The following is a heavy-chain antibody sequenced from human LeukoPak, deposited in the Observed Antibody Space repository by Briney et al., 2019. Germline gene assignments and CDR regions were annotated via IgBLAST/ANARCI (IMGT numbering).Heavy chain of an antibody. CDR1: GGTSNSYA. CDR2: IIPIFRTA. CDR3: ARAKYILTGYYPPIFDY. D-gene: IGHD3-9*01. V-gene: IGHV1-69*13. Sequence: ASVKVSCKASGGTSNSYAISWVRQAPGQGLEWMGGIIPIFRTANYAQKFQGRVTITADESTGTAYMELSSLRSEDTAVYYCARAKYILTGYYPPIFDYWGQGTLVTVSS. J-gene: IGHJ4*02.